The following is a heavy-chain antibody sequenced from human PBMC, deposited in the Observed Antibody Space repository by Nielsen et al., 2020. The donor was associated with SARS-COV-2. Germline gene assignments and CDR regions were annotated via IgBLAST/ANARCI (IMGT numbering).Heavy chain of an antibody. J-gene: IGHJ4*02. V-gene: IGHV3-30-3*01. D-gene: IGHD5-18*01. Sequence: GESLKISCAASGFTFSSYAMHWVRQAPGKGLEWVAVISYDGSNKYYADSVKGRFTISRDNSKNTLYLQMNSLRAEDTAVYYCARSNGDTAMASDYFDYWGQGTLVTVSS. CDR3: ARSNGDTAMASDYFDY. CDR2: ISYDGSNK. CDR1: GFTFSSYA.